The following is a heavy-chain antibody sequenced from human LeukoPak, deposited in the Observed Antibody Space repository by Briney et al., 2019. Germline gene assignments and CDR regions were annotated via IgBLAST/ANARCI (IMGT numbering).Heavy chain of an antibody. V-gene: IGHV4-34*01. CDR3: ARGRADFWSGYPNYYYYGMDV. CDR1: GGSSSGYY. J-gene: IGHJ6*02. CDR2: INHSGST. D-gene: IGHD3-3*01. Sequence: SETLSLTCAVYGGSSSGYYWSWIRQPPGKGLEWIGEINHSGSTNYNPSLKSRVTISVDTSKNQFSLKLSSVTAADTAVYYCARGRADFWSGYPNYYYYGMDVWGQGTTVTVSS.